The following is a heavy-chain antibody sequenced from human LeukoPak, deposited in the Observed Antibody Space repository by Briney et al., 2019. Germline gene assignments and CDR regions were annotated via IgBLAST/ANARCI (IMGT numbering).Heavy chain of an antibody. D-gene: IGHD2-2*01. CDR3: ARDDCSSTSCHPLDY. CDR1: GFTFSSYG. V-gene: IGHV3-33*01. J-gene: IGHJ4*02. CDR2: IWYDGNNK. Sequence: PGRSLRLSCAASGFTFSSYGMHWVRQAPGKGLEWVAVIWYDGNNKYYADSVKGRFTISRDNSKNTLYLQMNSLRAEDTAVYYCARDDCSSTSCHPLDYWGQGTLVTVSS.